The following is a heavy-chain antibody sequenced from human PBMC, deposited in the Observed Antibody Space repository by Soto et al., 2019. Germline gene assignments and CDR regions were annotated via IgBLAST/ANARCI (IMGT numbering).Heavy chain of an antibody. J-gene: IGHJ4*02. CDR1: GFTFSSYS. CDR3: ARGFSPISGWYVNY. V-gene: IGHV3-21*01. D-gene: IGHD6-19*01. CDR2: ISSSSSYI. Sequence: GGSLRLSCAASGFTFSSYSMNWVRQAPGKGLEWVSSISSSSSYIYYADSVKGRFTISRDNAKNSLYLQMNSLRAEDTAVYYCARGFSPISGWYVNYWGQGTLVTVSS.